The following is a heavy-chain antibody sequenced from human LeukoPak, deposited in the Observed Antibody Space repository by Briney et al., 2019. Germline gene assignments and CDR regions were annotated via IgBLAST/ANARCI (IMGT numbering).Heavy chain of an antibody. CDR2: INPNSGGT. D-gene: IGHD2-15*01. Sequence: GSSVKVSCKASGYTFTGYYMHWVRQAPGQGLEWMGWINPNSGGTNYAQKFQGRVTMTRDTSISTAYMELSRLRSDDTAVYYCASRGPLVVAAKGAFDIWGQGTMVTVS. CDR3: ASRGPLVVAAKGAFDI. J-gene: IGHJ3*02. CDR1: GYTFTGYY. V-gene: IGHV1-2*02.